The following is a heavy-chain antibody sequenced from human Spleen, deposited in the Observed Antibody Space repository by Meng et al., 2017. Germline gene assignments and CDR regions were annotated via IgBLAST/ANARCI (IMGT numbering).Heavy chain of an antibody. V-gene: IGHV3-30*04. J-gene: IGHJ4*02. CDR2: ISYDGSNK. CDR1: GFTFSSYA. CDR3: ARVRPGLGNTVTTIGGLDY. D-gene: IGHD4-17*01. Sequence: GESLKISCAASGFTFSSYAMHWVRQAPGKGLEWVAVISYDGSNKYYADSVKGRFTISRDNSKNTLYLQMNSLRAEDTAVYYCARVRPGLGNTVTTIGGLDYWGQGTLVTVSS.